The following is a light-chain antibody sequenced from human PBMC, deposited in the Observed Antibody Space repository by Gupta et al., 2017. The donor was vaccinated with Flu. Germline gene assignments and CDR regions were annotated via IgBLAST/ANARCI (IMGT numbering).Light chain of an antibody. J-gene: IGKJ2*01. CDR2: AAS. CDR3: QQVNSYPYT. Sequence: GDRVTITCRASQGISSYLAWYQQKPGKAPNLLIYAASTLQSGVPSRFSGSKSGREFSLTISSLRPEDFATYYCQQVNSYPYTFGQGTKLEIK. CDR1: QGISSY. V-gene: IGKV1-9*01.